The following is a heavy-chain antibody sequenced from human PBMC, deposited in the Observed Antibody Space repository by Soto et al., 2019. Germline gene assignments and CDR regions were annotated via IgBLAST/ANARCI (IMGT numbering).Heavy chain of an antibody. V-gene: IGHV3-23*01. J-gene: IGHJ4*02. CDR3: GPARNCSNDACTAAE. Sequence: LRLSCTASGFPFSTSGMLWVRQPPGEGLEWVSAIGPNPANTKYADSVKGRFTIYRDNSKNMVFLQMSTLRPEDTALYYCGPARNCSNDACTAAEWGPGTLVTVSS. CDR1: GFPFSTSG. CDR2: IGPNPANT. D-gene: IGHD2-8*01.